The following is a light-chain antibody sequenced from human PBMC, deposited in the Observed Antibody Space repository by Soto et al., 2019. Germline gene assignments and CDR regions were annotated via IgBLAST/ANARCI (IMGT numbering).Light chain of an antibody. J-gene: IGKJ1*01. Sequence: DIVMTQSPDSLAVSLGERATINCKSSQSVLYSSNNKNYLAWYQQKPGQPPKALIYWASTRESGVPDRFSGSGSGTGFTLTISSLQAEDVAVYYCQQYYTTPWTFGQGTKVEIK. CDR1: QSVLYSSNNKNY. CDR2: WAS. V-gene: IGKV4-1*01. CDR3: QQYYTTPWT.